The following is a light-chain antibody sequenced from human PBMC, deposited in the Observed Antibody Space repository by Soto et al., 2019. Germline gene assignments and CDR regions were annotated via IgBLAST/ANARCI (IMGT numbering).Light chain of an antibody. CDR2: WAS. J-gene: IGKJ1*01. CDR3: QQYYSTPWT. CDR1: QSVLYSSNNKNY. V-gene: IGKV4-1*01. Sequence: DIVMTQSPDSLAVSLGERATINCESSQSVLYSSNNKNYLAWYQQKPGQPPKLLIYWASTRESGVPERFSGSGSGTHFTLTIRSLQAEDVAVYYCQQYYSTPWTFGQGTKVEIK.